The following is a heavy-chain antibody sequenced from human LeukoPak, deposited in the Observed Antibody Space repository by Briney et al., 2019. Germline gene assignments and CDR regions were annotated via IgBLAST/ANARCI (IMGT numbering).Heavy chain of an antibody. J-gene: IGHJ4*02. D-gene: IGHD4-4*01. CDR1: GGSISSSSYY. CDR2: IYYSGST. Sequence: TSETLSLTCTVSGGSISSSSYYWGWIRQPPGKGLEWIGSIYYSGSTYYNPSLKSRVTISVDTSKNQFSPKLSSVTAADTAVYYCARLSDDYTKESRYDYFDYWGQGTLVTVSS. V-gene: IGHV4-39*01. CDR3: ARLSDDYTKESRYDYFDY.